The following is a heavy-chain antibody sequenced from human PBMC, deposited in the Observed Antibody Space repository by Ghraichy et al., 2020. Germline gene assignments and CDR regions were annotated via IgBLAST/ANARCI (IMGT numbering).Heavy chain of an antibody. CDR3: TTLYVHYYYYMDV. CDR2: IKSKTDGGTT. J-gene: IGHJ6*03. CDR1: GFTFSNAW. Sequence: GESLNISCAASGFTFSNAWMSWVRQAPGKGLEWVGRIKSKTDGGTTDYAAPVKGRFTISRDDSKNTLYLQMNSLKTEDTAVYYCTTLYVHYYYYMDVWGKGTTVTVSS. V-gene: IGHV3-15*01. D-gene: IGHD2-8*01.